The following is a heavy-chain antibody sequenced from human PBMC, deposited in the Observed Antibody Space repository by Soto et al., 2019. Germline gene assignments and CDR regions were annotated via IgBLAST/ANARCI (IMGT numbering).Heavy chain of an antibody. D-gene: IGHD3-10*01. J-gene: IGHJ4*02. V-gene: IGHV1-18*01. CDR1: GCSFTTSG. CDR2: ISTYNGNT. Sequence: AAVKVSFKASGCSFTTSGFTLVRQAPGQGLEWMGWISTYNGNTNYAQKLQDRVTLTTDTSTSTAYMELRSLRSDDTAIYYCARRLYGDYGYWGQGTLVTVSS. CDR3: ARRLYGDYGY.